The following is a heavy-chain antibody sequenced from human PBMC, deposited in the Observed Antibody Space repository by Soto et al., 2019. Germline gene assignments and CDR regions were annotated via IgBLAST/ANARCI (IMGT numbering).Heavy chain of an antibody. Sequence: ASVKVSCKASGDTFTANYIHWVRQAPGQGFEWMGWINPKSGGTSTAQKFQGWVTMTRDRSISTVYMELTRLRSDDTAVYFCARGHSTDCSNGVCSFFYNHEMDVWGQGTTVTVSS. CDR1: GDTFTANY. CDR2: INPKSGGT. CDR3: ARGHSTDCSNGVCSFFYNHEMDV. V-gene: IGHV1-2*04. D-gene: IGHD2-8*01. J-gene: IGHJ6*02.